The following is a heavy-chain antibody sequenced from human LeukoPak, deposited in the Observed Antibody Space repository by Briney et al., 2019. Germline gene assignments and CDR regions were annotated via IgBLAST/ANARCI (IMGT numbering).Heavy chain of an antibody. D-gene: IGHD3-10*01. J-gene: IGHJ6*02. CDR1: GYTFTSYA. Sequence: GASVKVSCKASGYTFTSYAMNWVRQAPGQGLEWMGWINTNTGNPTYAQGFTGRFVFSLDTSVSTAYLQISSLKAEDTAVYYCARVGSGSHIPNYYYGMDVWGQGTTVTVYS. CDR3: ARVGSGSHIPNYYYGMDV. CDR2: INTNTGNP. V-gene: IGHV7-4-1*02.